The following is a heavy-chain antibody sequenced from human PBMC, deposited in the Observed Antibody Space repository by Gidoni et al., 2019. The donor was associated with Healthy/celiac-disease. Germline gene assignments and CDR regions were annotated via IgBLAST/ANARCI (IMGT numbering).Heavy chain of an antibody. CDR2: IYPGDSDT. J-gene: IGHJ4*02. Sequence: EVQLVQSGAEVKKPGESLKISCKGSGYSFTSYWIGWVRQMPGKGRKWMGIIYPGDSDTRDSPSFQGQVTISADKSISTAYLQWSSLKASDTAMYYCARLPGYCSGGSCYWNFIGYFDYWGQGTLVTVSS. D-gene: IGHD2-15*01. CDR3: ARLPGYCSGGSCYWNFIGYFDY. V-gene: IGHV5-51*01. CDR1: GYSFTSYW.